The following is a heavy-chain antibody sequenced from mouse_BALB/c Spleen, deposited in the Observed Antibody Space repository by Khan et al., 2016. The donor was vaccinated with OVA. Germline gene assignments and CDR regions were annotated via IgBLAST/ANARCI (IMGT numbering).Heavy chain of an antibody. D-gene: IGHD4-1*01. CDR2: IWSGGST. CDR3: ARSWNWDYYAMDY. V-gene: IGHV2-2*02. J-gene: IGHJ4*01. CDR1: GFSLTSYG. Sequence: QMQLQQSGPGLVQPSQSLSITCTVSGFSLTSYGVHWVRQSPGKGLEWLGVIWSGGSTDYNAALISRLSISKDNSKSQVFFKMNSLQANDSAIYYCARSWNWDYYAMDYWGQGTSVTVSS.